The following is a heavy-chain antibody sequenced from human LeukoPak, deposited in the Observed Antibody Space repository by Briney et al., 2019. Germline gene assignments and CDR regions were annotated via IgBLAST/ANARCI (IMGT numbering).Heavy chain of an antibody. CDR2: IHYSGAT. CDR3: ARDAAGFNSSWESDY. J-gene: IGHJ4*02. Sequence: NPSETLSLTCTVSGGSISSNYWSWIRQPPGKGLEWIGYIHYSGATNYNPSLKSRVTISADTSKNQFSLKLSSVTAADTAMYYCARDAAGFNSSWESDYWGQGTLVTVSS. CDR1: GGSISSNY. V-gene: IGHV4-59*01. D-gene: IGHD6-13*01.